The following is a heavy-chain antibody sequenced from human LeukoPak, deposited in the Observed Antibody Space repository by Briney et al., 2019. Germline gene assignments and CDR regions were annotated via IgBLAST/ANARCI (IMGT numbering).Heavy chain of an antibody. J-gene: IGHJ6*03. CDR1: GGSISSGDYY. V-gene: IGHV4-30-4*08. CDR2: IYYSGST. CDR3: ARLRPAAPYYYMDV. Sequence: SQTLPLTCTVSGGSISSGDYYWSWIRQPPGKGLEWIGYIYYSGSTYYNPSLKSRVTISVDTSKNQFSLKLSSVTAADTAVYYCARLRPAAPYYYMDVWGKGTAVTVSS. D-gene: IGHD2-2*01.